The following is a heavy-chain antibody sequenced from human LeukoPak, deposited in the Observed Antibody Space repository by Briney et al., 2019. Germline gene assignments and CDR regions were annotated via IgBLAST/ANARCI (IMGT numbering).Heavy chain of an antibody. Sequence: PGGSLRLSCAASGFTFSSYSMNWVRQAPGQRLEWVSSISSSSSYIYYADSVKGRFTISRDNSKNTLYLQMNSLRAEDTAVYYCASSCSSTSCYSRADYWGQGTLVTVSS. CDR3: ASSCSSTSCYSRADY. V-gene: IGHV3-21*01. D-gene: IGHD2-2*01. CDR1: GFTFSSYS. CDR2: ISSSSSYI. J-gene: IGHJ4*02.